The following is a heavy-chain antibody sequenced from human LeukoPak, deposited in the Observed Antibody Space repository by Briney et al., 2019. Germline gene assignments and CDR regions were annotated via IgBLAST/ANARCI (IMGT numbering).Heavy chain of an antibody. CDR1: GFTVSTNY. J-gene: IGHJ3*02. D-gene: IGHD3-10*01. V-gene: IGHV3-53*01. CDR2: IYSDGRT. CDR3: ARDSGRFDVFDI. Sequence: GSQRLSCAASGFTVSTNYMSWVRQAPGKGLEWVSVIYSDGRTYYADSAKGRFTISRDNSKNTLYLQMNSLRAEDTAVYYCARDSGRFDVFDIWGQGTMVTVSS.